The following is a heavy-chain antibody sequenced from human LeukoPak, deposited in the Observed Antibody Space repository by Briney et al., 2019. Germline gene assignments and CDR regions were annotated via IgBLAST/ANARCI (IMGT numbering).Heavy chain of an antibody. J-gene: IGHJ4*02. V-gene: IGHV3-48*02. CDR1: GFTFSSFS. Sequence: GGSLRLSCAASGFTFSSFSMNWVRQAPGKGLEWVSYISSSSSSIFYADSVKGRFTISRDNAKNSVYLQMNSLRDEDTAVYYCARIRDNVFDYWGQGTLVTVSS. CDR2: ISSSSSSI. CDR3: ARIRDNVFDY. D-gene: IGHD1-1*01.